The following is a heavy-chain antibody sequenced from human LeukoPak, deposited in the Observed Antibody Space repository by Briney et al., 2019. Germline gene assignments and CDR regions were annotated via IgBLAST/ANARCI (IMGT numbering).Heavy chain of an antibody. J-gene: IGHJ4*02. D-gene: IGHD6-13*01. CDR2: IRTDGGEK. V-gene: IGHV3-33*01. Sequence: GTYLRLSGAASGFTFRNYGMHWVRQAPGKGLEWVASIRTDGGEKYHADSVQGRFSISRDNSKNTLYLQMDSLRAEDTALYYCARIGYSTSWANFDYWGQGTLVTVSS. CDR3: ARIGYSTSWANFDY. CDR1: GFTFRNYG.